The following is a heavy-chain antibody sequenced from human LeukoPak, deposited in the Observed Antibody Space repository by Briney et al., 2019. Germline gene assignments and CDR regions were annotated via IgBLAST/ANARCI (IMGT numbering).Heavy chain of an antibody. CDR1: GFTFSSYA. V-gene: IGHV3-64*01. CDR2: ISSNGGST. Sequence: AGGSLRLSCAASGFTFSSYAMHWVRQAPGKGLEYVSAISSNGGSTYYANSVKGRFTISRDNSKNTLYLQMGSLRAEDMAVYYCARGTEMATITPLRYWGQGTLVTVSS. D-gene: IGHD5-24*01. CDR3: ARGTEMATITPLRY. J-gene: IGHJ4*02.